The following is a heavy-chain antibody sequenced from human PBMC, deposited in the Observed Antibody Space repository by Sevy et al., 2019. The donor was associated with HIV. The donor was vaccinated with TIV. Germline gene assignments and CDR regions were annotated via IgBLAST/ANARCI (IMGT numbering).Heavy chain of an antibody. CDR1: GFTFSSHG. CDR3: AKGEGYCSGGSCNPGVS. Sequence: GSLRLPCAASGFTFSSHGMHWVRRAPGKGLEWVGLISFDGNKRYYPDSVKGRFTIPRDNSKNTLYLQMNGLRAEDTAVYYCAKGEGYCSGGSCNPGVSWGQGTLVTVSS. D-gene: IGHD2-15*01. CDR2: ISFDGNKR. J-gene: IGHJ5*02. V-gene: IGHV3-30*18.